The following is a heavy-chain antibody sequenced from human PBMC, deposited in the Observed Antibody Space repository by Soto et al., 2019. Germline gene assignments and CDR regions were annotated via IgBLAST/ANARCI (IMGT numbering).Heavy chain of an antibody. CDR3: ASLGVGDWANYYYYYGMDV. D-gene: IGHD2-21*02. CDR1: GFTFSVYA. J-gene: IGHJ6*02. V-gene: IGHV3-23*01. CDR2: VTANGGST. Sequence: HPGGSLRLSCAATGFTFSVYAMTWVRQAPGKGLEGVSAVTANGGSTYSADSVKGRFTISRDNSKNTLFLQMNSLRAEDTAVYYCASLGVGDWANYYYYYGMDVWGQGTTVTVSS.